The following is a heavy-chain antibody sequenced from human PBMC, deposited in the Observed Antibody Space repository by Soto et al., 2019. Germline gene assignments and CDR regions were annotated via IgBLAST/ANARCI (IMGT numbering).Heavy chain of an antibody. V-gene: IGHV1-2*04. CDR2: INPKSGGT. D-gene: IGHD2-8*01. Sequence: ASVKVSCKASGYSFTDYHIHWVRQAPGQGLEWLGRINPKSGGTSTAQKFQGWVTMTTDTSISTASMELTRLTSDDTAIYYCARGDSSDCSNGVCSFFYNHDMDVWGQGTTVTVSS. CDR3: ARGDSSDCSNGVCSFFYNHDMDV. J-gene: IGHJ6*02. CDR1: GYSFTDYH.